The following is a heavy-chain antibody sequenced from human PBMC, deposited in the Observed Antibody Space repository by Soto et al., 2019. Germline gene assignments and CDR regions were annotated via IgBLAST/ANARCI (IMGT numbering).Heavy chain of an antibody. J-gene: IGHJ5*02. Sequence: GASVKVSCKASGGTFSSYAISWVRQAPGQGLEWVGGIIPIFGTANYAQKFQGRVTITADESTSTAYMELSSLRSEDTVVYYCARDRGRGYSRRGWFDPWGQGTLVTVSS. CDR2: IIPIFGTA. CDR1: GGTFSSYA. D-gene: IGHD5-18*01. CDR3: ARDRGRGYSRRGWFDP. V-gene: IGHV1-69*13.